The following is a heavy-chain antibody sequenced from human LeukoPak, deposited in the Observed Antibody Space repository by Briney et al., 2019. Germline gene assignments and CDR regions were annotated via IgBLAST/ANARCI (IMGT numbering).Heavy chain of an antibody. CDR1: GFIFSNYA. V-gene: IGHV3-48*02. CDR2: ISTSSSTI. J-gene: IGHJ4*02. CDR3: ARGETAVTSYLHF. Sequence: GESLRLSRAASGFIFSNYAMNWVRQAPGKGLEWISYISTSSSTIYYADSVKGRFTISRDNAKNSLYLQMNSLTEEDTAVYYCARGETAVTSYLHFRGQGTLVTVSS. D-gene: IGHD2-21*02.